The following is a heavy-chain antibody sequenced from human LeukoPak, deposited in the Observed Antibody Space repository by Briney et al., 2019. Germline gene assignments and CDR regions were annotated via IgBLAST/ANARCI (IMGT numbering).Heavy chain of an antibody. Sequence: SETLSLSCTVSGGSIREYYLSWIRQPPGKGLEWIGYIYDSGSTNYNPSLKSRVTISVGTSKNHFSLKLSSVTVADTAVYYCARELVRGVIGAFDIWGQGTMVTVSS. CDR1: GGSIREYY. J-gene: IGHJ3*02. CDR3: ARELVRGVIGAFDI. D-gene: IGHD3-10*01. V-gene: IGHV4-59*01. CDR2: IYDSGST.